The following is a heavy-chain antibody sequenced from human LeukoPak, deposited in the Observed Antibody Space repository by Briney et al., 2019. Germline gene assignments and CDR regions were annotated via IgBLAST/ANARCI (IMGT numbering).Heavy chain of an antibody. Sequence: SETLSPTCAVYGGSFSGYYWSWIRQPPGKGLEWIGEINHSGSTNSNPSLKSRVTISVDTSKNQFSLKLSSVTAADTDVYYCARTLWLTWFDPWGQGTLVTVSS. J-gene: IGHJ5*02. CDR2: INHSGST. CDR1: GGSFSGYY. CDR3: ARTLWLTWFDP. D-gene: IGHD3-10*01. V-gene: IGHV4-34*01.